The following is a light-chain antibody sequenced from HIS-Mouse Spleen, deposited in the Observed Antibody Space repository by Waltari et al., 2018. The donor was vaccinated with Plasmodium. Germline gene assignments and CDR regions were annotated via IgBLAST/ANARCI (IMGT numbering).Light chain of an antibody. V-gene: IGLV3-10*01. J-gene: IGLJ3*02. CDR2: EDS. CDR3: YSTDSSGNHRV. Sequence: SYELTQPPSVSVSPGQTARITCSGDALPKKYAYWYQQKSGQAPVLVIYEDSKRPSGIPGRFSGSMSGTMATLTISGAQVEDEADYYCYSTDSSGNHRVFGGGTKLTVL. CDR1: ALPKKY.